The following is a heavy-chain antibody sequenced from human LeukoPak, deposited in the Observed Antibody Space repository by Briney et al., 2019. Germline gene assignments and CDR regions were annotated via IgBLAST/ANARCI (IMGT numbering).Heavy chain of an antibody. Sequence: GGSLRLSCTASGFTFGDYAMSWFRQAPGEGLEWGGFIRSKAYGGTTEYAASVKGRFTISRDDSKSIAYLQMNSLKTEDTAVYYCTRDDRGYSGYDYFDYWGQGTLVTVSS. J-gene: IGHJ4*02. CDR1: GFTFGDYA. CDR2: IRSKAYGGTT. D-gene: IGHD5-12*01. V-gene: IGHV3-49*03. CDR3: TRDDRGYSGYDYFDY.